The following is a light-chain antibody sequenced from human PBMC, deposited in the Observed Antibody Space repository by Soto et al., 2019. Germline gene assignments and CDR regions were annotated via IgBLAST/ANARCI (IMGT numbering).Light chain of an antibody. J-gene: IGLJ2*01. V-gene: IGLV2-14*01. CDR1: RSDVGGYNY. CDR3: SSYTSSSTLV. CDR2: DVS. Sequence: QSVLTQPASVSGSPGQSITISCTGTRSDVGGYNYVSWYQQHPGKAPKLMIYDVSNRPSGVSNRFSGSKSGNTASLTISGLQAEDEADYYCSSYTSSSTLVLGGGTKLTVL.